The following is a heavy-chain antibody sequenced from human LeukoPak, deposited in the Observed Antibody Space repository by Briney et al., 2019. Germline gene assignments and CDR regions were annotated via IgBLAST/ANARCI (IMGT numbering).Heavy chain of an antibody. CDR1: GGSISSGGYY. Sequence: SETLSLTCTVSGGSISSGGYYWSWIRQPPGKGLEWIGYIYHSGSTYYNPSLKSRVTISVDRSKNQFSLKLSSVTAADTAVYYCARDLSYVGEELRVALGWFDPWGQGTLVTVSS. CDR3: ARDLSYVGEELRVALGWFDP. CDR2: IYHSGST. J-gene: IGHJ5*02. D-gene: IGHD1-26*01. V-gene: IGHV4-30-2*01.